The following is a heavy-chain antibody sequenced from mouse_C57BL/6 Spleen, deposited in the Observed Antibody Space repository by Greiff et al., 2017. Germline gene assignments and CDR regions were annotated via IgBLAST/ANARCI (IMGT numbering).Heavy chain of an antibody. CDR2: ISGGGGNT. J-gene: IGHJ1*03. CDR3: ARRYGYDNWYFDV. V-gene: IGHV5-9*01. D-gene: IGHD2-2*01. Sequence: EVQRVESGGGLVKPGGSLKLSCAASGFTFSSYTMSWVRQTPEKRLEWVATISGGGGNTYYPDSVKGRFIISRDNAKNTLYLQMSSLRSEDTALYYCARRYGYDNWYFDVWGTGTTVTVSS. CDR1: GFTFSSYT.